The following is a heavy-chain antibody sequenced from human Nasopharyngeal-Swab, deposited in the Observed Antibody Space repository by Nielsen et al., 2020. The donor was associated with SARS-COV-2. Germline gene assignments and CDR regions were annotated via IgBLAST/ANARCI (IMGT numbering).Heavy chain of an antibody. CDR3: ARQLNWSGQIVTPNKYGMDV. J-gene: IGHJ6*02. CDR1: GYTFTGYY. Sequence: ASVKVSCKASGYTFTGYYMHWVRQAPGQGLEWMGWINPNSGGTNYAQKFQGWVTMTRDTSISTAYMELSRLRSDDTAVYYCARQLNWSGQIVTPNKYGMDVWGQGTTVTVSS. CDR2: INPNSGGT. D-gene: IGHD1-1*01. V-gene: IGHV1-2*04.